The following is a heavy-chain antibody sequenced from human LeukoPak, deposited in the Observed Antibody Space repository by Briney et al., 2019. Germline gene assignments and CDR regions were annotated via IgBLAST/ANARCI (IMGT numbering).Heavy chain of an antibody. CDR3: ARTVGATRPVDY. J-gene: IGHJ4*02. V-gene: IGHV3-74*01. Sequence: GGSLRLSCAASGFTFSSYWMHWVRQAPGKGLVWVSRINSDGSSTNYADSVKGRFTISRDNAKNSLYLQMNSLRAEDTAVYYCARTVGATRPVDYWGQGTLVTVSS. CDR1: GFTFSSYW. D-gene: IGHD1-26*01. CDR2: INSDGSST.